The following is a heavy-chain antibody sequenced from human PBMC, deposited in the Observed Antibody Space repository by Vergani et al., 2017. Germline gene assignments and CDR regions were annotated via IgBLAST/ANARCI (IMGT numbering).Heavy chain of an antibody. CDR3: ASGIPYDILTGYPYYFDY. CDR2: IYSVGST. V-gene: IGHV3-66*02. D-gene: IGHD3-9*01. CDR1: EFTVSSNY. Sequence: EVQLVESGGGLVQPGGSLRVSCAASEFTVSSNYMNWVRQAPGKGLEWVSVIYSVGSTFYADSVKGRFTISRYNSKNTLYLQMNSLRAGDKAVYYCASGIPYDILTGYPYYFDYWGQGSLVTVSS. J-gene: IGHJ4*02.